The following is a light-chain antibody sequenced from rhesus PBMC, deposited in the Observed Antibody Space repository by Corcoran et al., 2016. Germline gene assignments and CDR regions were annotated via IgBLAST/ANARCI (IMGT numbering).Light chain of an antibody. CDR3: SSYAGSNTYI. J-gene: IGLJ1*01. Sequence: QAALTQPRSVSGSPGQSVTISCTGTSSAIGGYNYVSWYQQHPGTAPKLMIYEVSKRPSGVSDRFSGSKSGNTASLTISGLQAEDEADYYGSSYAGSNTYIFGAGTRLTVL. V-gene: IGLV2-32*02. CDR2: EVS. CDR1: SSAIGGYNY.